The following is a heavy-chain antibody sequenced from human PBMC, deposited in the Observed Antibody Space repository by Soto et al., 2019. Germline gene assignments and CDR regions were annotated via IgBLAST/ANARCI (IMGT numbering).Heavy chain of an antibody. CDR1: GGSISSGSYY. CDR2: IYHVGRT. D-gene: IGHD2-21*01. Sequence: SEALSLTCTVSGGSISSGSYYWGWIRQAPGKGLEWIGNIYHVGRTYYNPSLNSRVTISVDTSNNQFSLTLNSVTAADAAMYYCATLPPRVVVSVLPIPTWGQGTQVTVSS. CDR3: ATLPPRVVVSVLPIPT. J-gene: IGHJ4*02. V-gene: IGHV4-39*07.